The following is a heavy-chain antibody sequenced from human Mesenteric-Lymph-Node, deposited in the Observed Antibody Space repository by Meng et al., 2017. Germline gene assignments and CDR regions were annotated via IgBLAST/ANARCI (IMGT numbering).Heavy chain of an antibody. CDR2: IKSKTDGGTT. CDR1: GFTFSTYA. J-gene: IGHJ4*02. D-gene: IGHD3-22*01. Sequence: GESLKISCAASGFTFSTYAMGWVRRAPGKGLEWVGRIKSKTDGGTTDYAAPVKGRFTISRDDSKNTLYLQMNSLKTEDTAVYYCTTAPHYDSSGYYYLQYWGQGTRVTGYS. V-gene: IGHV3-15*01. CDR3: TTAPHYDSSGYYYLQY.